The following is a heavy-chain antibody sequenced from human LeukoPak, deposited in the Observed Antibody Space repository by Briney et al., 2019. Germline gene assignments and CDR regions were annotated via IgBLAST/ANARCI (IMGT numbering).Heavy chain of an antibody. V-gene: IGHV3-30*04. J-gene: IGHJ4*02. D-gene: IGHD3-3*01. CDR2: ISYDGSNK. Sequence: GRSLRLSCAASGFTFSSYAMHWVRQAPGKGLEWVAVISYDGSNKYYADSVKGRFTISRDNSKNTLYLQMNSLRAEDTAVYYCAREEGRFGSFDYWGQGTLVTVSS. CDR3: AREEGRFGSFDY. CDR1: GFTFSSYA.